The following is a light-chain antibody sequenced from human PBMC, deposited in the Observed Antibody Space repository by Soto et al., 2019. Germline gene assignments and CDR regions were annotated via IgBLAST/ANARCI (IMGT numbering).Light chain of an antibody. V-gene: IGLV2-8*01. CDR3: SSYADNSNFYV. J-gene: IGLJ1*01. CDR1: SSDVGGYNH. Sequence: QSALTQPPSASGSPGQSVTISCTGTSSDVGGYNHVFWYQQHPGKAPKLMIYEVTRRPSGVPNRFSGSKSGNTASLTVSGLQAEDEADYYCSSYADNSNFYVFGTGTKLTVL. CDR2: EVT.